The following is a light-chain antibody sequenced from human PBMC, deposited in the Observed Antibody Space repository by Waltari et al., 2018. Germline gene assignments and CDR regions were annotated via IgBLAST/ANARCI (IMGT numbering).Light chain of an antibody. J-gene: IGLJ2*01. CDR1: SSNIGNSF. CDR3: ATWDNSLTAVV. Sequence: QSVLTQPPSVSAAPGQKVTIPCPGSSSNIGNSFVSWYTQLPGATPKLLIYDNNKRPSGIPDRFSASKSGTSATLDITGLQIGDEADYYCATWDNSLTAVVFGGGTKLTVL. V-gene: IGLV1-51*01. CDR2: DNN.